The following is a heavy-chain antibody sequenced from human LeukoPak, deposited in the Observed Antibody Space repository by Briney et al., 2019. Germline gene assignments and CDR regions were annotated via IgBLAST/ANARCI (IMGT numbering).Heavy chain of an antibody. Sequence: PSETPSLSCTVSGGSISTYYWTWIRQPPGKGLEWIGYIDYTESTRYSPSLKSRVTVSVDTPKNHFSLKLTSLSAADTAVYFCARVGDYFFDYWGQGPLDPGSS. CDR1: GGSISTYY. CDR3: ARVGDYFFDY. D-gene: IGHD2-21*02. CDR2: IDYTEST. V-gene: IGHV4-59*01. J-gene: IGHJ4*02.